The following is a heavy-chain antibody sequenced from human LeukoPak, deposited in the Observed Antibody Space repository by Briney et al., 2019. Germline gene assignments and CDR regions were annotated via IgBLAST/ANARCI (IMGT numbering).Heavy chain of an antibody. J-gene: IGHJ6*02. CDR3: TAEVYRGHVYSYYYGMDV. CDR1: GFTFSNST. V-gene: IGHV1-58*01. Sequence: SVKVSCKASGFTFSNSTFQWVRQARGKRLEWIGWIVVGSDSTKYAQKFQERVSITRDMSTSTAYMELSSLRSEDTAVYYCTAEVYRGHVYSYYYGMDVWGQGTTVTVFS. D-gene: IGHD5-12*01. CDR2: IVVGSDST.